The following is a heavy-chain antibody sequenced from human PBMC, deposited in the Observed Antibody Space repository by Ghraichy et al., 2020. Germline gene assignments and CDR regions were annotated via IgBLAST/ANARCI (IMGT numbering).Heavy chain of an antibody. CDR2: IYSGGST. V-gene: IGHV3-66*01. D-gene: IGHD6-19*01. Sequence: GGSLRLSCAASGFTVSSNYMSWVRQAPGKGLEWVSVIYSGGSTYYADAVEGRFTISRDNSKNTLYLQMNSLRAEDTAVYYCARDTVAGTDYWGQGPLVTVSS. CDR3: ARDTVAGTDY. CDR1: GFTVSSNY. J-gene: IGHJ4*02.